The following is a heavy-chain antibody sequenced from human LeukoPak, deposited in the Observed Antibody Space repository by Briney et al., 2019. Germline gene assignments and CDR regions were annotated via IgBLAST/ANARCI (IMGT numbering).Heavy chain of an antibody. D-gene: IGHD3-10*01. Sequence: PGGSLRLSCEASGFTFSSYAMHWVRQAPGKGLEWVAVISYDGSNKYSADSVKGRFTISRDNSKNTLYLQMNSLRAEDTAVYYCTKGGHYNSEANWFDPWGQGTLVIVSS. CDR3: TKGGHYNSEANWFDP. V-gene: IGHV3-30*04. CDR2: ISYDGSNK. J-gene: IGHJ5*02. CDR1: GFTFSSYA.